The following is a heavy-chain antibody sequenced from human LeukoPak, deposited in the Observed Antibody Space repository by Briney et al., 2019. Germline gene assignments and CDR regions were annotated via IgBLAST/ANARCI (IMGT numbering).Heavy chain of an antibody. CDR1: GGSISSYY. D-gene: IGHD6-19*01. CDR2: TYYSGST. V-gene: IGHV4-39*01. J-gene: IGHJ5*02. CDR3: ARHIVVAGNWFDP. Sequence: SETLSLTCTVSGGSISSYYWGWIRQPPGKGLEWIGSTYYSGSTYYNPSLKSRVTISVDTSKNQFSLKLSSVTAADTAVYYCARHIVVAGNWFDPWGQGTLVTVSS.